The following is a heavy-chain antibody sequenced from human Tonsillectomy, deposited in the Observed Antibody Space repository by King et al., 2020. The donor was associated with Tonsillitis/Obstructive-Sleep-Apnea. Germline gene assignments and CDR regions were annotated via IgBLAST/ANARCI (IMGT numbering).Heavy chain of an antibody. D-gene: IGHD3-22*01. CDR3: ARRNIGDDSSGYGDY. J-gene: IGHJ4*02. Sequence: QLQESGPGLVKPSETLSLTCTVSGGSISSSSYYWGWIRQPPGKGLEWIGIIYYSESTYYNPSLKSRVTIAVDTSNNQFSMELSSVTAADTAVYYCARRNIGDDSSGYGDYWGQGALVTVSS. V-gene: IGHV4-39*01. CDR2: IYYSEST. CDR1: GGSISSSSYY.